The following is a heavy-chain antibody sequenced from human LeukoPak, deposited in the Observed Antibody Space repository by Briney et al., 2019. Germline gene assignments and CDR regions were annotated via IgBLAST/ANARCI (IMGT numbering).Heavy chain of an antibody. V-gene: IGHV1-46*01. CDR1: GYTFTSYY. CDR3: ARDLYYYGSGSYHDAFDI. D-gene: IGHD3-10*01. Sequence: ASVKVSCKASGYTFTSYYMHWVRQAPGQGLEWMGIINPSGGSTSYAQKFQGGVTMTRDTSTSTVYMELSSLRSEDTAVYYCARDLYYYGSGSYHDAFDIWGQGTMVTVSS. J-gene: IGHJ3*02. CDR2: INPSGGST.